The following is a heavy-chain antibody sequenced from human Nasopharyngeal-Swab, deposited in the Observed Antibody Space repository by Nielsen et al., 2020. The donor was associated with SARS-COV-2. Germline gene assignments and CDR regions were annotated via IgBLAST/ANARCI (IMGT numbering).Heavy chain of an antibody. D-gene: IGHD1-26*01. CDR3: AKEVVGGLVDS. CDR1: GGSISSYY. V-gene: IGHV4-59*12. J-gene: IGHJ4*02. CDR2: FYYSGIT. Sequence: SETLSLTCTVSGGSISSYYWSWIRQSPAKGLQWIGCFYYSGITNYNPSLKSRLTILIDTSNNQFYLKLNSVTAADTAVYYCAKEVVGGLVDSWGQGTLVTVSS.